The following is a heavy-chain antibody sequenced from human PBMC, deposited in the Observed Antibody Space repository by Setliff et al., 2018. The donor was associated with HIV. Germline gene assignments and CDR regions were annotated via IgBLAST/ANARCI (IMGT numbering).Heavy chain of an antibody. Sequence: SETLSLTCNVSGDSISGFFWTWIRQPPGKRLEWIGSIFTNEFTYYNPSLKSRVTISADTSNTQFSLKLRSVTAADTAVYYCASGVLYPSLPRAYFDYWGQGTLVTVSS. CDR3: ASGVLYPSLPRAYFDY. CDR1: GDSISGFF. D-gene: IGHD2-8*01. CDR2: IFTNEFT. J-gene: IGHJ4*02. V-gene: IGHV4-4*08.